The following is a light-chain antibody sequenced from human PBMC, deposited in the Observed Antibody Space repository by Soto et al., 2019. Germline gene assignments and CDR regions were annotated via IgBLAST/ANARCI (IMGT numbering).Light chain of an antibody. V-gene: IGLV3-21*02. CDR1: NIGSKS. CDR2: ENS. J-gene: IGLJ1*01. Sequence: SYELSQAPSVSVAPRQTARITCGGNNIGSKSVHWYQQKPGQAPVLVVYENSDRPSGIPERFSGSNSGNTATLTITSVEAGDEADYFCQVWDSVVDHYVFGPGTKVTV. CDR3: QVWDSVVDHYV.